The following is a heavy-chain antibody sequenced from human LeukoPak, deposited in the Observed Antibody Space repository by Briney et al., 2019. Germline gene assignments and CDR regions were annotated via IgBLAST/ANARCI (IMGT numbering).Heavy chain of an antibody. J-gene: IGHJ4*02. CDR3: ARGQRTMTTVTSFDY. Sequence: SETLSLTCTVSGGSISSSSYYWGWIRQPPGRGLEWIGSIYYSGSTYYNPSLKSRVTISVDTPKNQFSLKLSSVTAADTAVYYCARGQRTMTTVTSFDYWGQGTLVTVSS. V-gene: IGHV4-39*02. D-gene: IGHD4-17*01. CDR1: GGSISSSSYY. CDR2: IYYSGST.